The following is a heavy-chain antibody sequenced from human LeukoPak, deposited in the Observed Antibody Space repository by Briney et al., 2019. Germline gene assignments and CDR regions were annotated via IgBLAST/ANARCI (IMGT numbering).Heavy chain of an antibody. J-gene: IGHJ3*02. CDR1: GFTFSSYS. Sequence: GGSLRLSCAASGFTFSSYSMSWVRQAPGKGLEWVSSISSSSSYIYYADSVKGRFTISRDNAKSSLYLQMNSLRAEGTAVYYCARDSRIHAFDIWGQGTMVTVSS. CDR3: ARDSRIHAFDI. V-gene: IGHV3-21*01. D-gene: IGHD6-13*01. CDR2: ISSSSSYI.